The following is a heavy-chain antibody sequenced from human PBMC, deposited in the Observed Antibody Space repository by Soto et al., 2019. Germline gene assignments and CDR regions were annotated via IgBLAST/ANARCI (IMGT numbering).Heavy chain of an antibody. CDR2: IYPGGSDT. Sequence: GEALKSTCTGSEYSLTSFWVVSVRQMPGKGLEWMGIIYPGGSDTRYSPGFQCEVTVSADKSISTAYLQWSSVKASDTAMYYCERPGAGYCSGGSCFFPTTPAYAFDFWGQGTMVTVSS. CDR3: ERPGAGYCSGGSCFFPTTPAYAFDF. J-gene: IGHJ3*01. D-gene: IGHD2-15*01. CDR1: EYSLTSFW. V-gene: IGHV5-51*01.